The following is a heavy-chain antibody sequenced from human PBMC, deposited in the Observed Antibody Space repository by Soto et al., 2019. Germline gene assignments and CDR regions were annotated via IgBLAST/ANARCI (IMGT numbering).Heavy chain of an antibody. CDR1: GDSFTRYW. Sequence: VESVTISCKGSGDSFTRYWIVWVLQMPGKGLEWMGIIYPGDSDTRYSPSFQGQVTISADKSTSTAYLQWSSLKASDTAMYYCAREAFREGGYVGGYWGQGTLVTVS. CDR3: AREAFREGGYVGGY. D-gene: IGHD6-25*01. J-gene: IGHJ4*02. CDR2: IYPGDSDT. V-gene: IGHV5-51*01.